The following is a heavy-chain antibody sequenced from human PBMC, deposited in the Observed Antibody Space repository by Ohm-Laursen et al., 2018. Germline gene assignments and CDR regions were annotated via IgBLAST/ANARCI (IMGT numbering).Heavy chain of an antibody. V-gene: IGHV3-11*01. CDR2: ISSSGSTI. D-gene: IGHD5-24*01. Sequence: SLRLSCAASGFTFTSCWMSWIRQAPGKGLEWVSYISSSGSTIYYADSVKGRFTISRGNAKNSLYLQMNSLRAEDTAVYYCARVSRGTLQSPWGQGTLVTVSS. J-gene: IGHJ5*02. CDR1: GFTFTSCW. CDR3: ARVSRGTLQSP.